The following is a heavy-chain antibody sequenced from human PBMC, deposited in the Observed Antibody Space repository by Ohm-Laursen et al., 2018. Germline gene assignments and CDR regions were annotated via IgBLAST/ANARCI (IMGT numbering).Heavy chain of an antibody. V-gene: IGHV4-59*08. Sequence: GTLSLTCTVSGASISSYYWSWIRQPPGKGLEWIGYIYYSGSTYYNPSLKSRVTISVDTSKNQFSLKLSSVTAADTAVYFCARHERIVGAPDYYFDYWGQGTLVTVSS. J-gene: IGHJ4*02. CDR2: IYYSGST. D-gene: IGHD1-26*01. CDR1: GASISSYY. CDR3: ARHERIVGAPDYYFDY.